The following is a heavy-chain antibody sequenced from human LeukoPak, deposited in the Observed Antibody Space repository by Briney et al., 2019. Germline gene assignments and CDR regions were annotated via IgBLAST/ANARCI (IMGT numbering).Heavy chain of an antibody. D-gene: IGHD4-11*01. J-gene: IGHJ4*02. CDR2: ISSSGSTK. V-gene: IGHV3-11*04. CDR3: GREYSEMTTVTTGDY. Sequence: GSLRLSCEVSGFTFSDYYMSWIRQAPGKGLEWVSYISSSGSTKNYEDSVKGRFTISRDNAKNSLYLQMNSLRAEDTAVYYCGREYSEMTTVTTGDYWGQGTLVTVSS. CDR1: GFTFSDYY.